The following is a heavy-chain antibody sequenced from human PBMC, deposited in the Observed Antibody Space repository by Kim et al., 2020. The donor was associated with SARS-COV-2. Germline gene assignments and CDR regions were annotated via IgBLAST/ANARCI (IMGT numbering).Heavy chain of an antibody. CDR1: GFNSNTYW. Sequence: GGSLRLSCAASGFNSNTYWMHWVRQAPGKGLVWVSRISSDGSSTTDADSVKGRFTISRDNAKNTMYLQMNSLRAEDTAVYYCARGRGNSDWYAGYDYWGQGSLVSVSS. D-gene: IGHD3-9*01. CDR3: ARGRGNSDWYAGYDY. J-gene: IGHJ4*02. V-gene: IGHV3-74*01. CDR2: ISSDGSST.